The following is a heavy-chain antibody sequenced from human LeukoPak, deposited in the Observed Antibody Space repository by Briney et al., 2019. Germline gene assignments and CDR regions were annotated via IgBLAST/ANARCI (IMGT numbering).Heavy chain of an antibody. J-gene: IGHJ4*02. CDR1: GCTFSNYW. V-gene: IGHV3-7*01. CDR2: IKEDGSEK. CDR3: ARHPHFDY. Sequence: PGGSLRLSCAASGCTFSNYWMSWVRQAPGKGLEWVANIKEDGSEKAYVNSVKGRFTISRDNTENSLYLQMSSLRAEDTAVYYCARHPHFDYWGQGTLVTVSS.